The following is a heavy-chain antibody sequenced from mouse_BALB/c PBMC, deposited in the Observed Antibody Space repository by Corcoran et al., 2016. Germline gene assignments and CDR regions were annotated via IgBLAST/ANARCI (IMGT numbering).Heavy chain of an antibody. Sequence: QVQLQQSGAELMKPGASVKISCKATGYTFSSYWIEWVKQKPGHGLEWIGEILPGSGSTNYNEKFKGKATFTADTSSNTAYMQLSSLTSEDSAVYYCAREGYRYYFDYWGQGTTLTVSS. CDR2: ILPGSGST. CDR3: AREGYRYYFDY. J-gene: IGHJ2*01. V-gene: IGHV1-9*01. D-gene: IGHD2-14*01. CDR1: GYTFSSYW.